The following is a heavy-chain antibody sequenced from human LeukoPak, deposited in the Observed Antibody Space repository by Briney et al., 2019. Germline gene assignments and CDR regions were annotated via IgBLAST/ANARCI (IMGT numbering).Heavy chain of an antibody. CDR1: GLTFSSYW. CDR3: ASDVRNRVGHNYYHQYMDV. CDR2: INQDGSEK. D-gene: IGHD3-10*02. V-gene: IGHV3-7*01. Sequence: GGSLRLSCAASGLTFSSYWMSWVRQAPGKGLEWVANINQDGSEKYYLDSVKGRFIISRDNAENSVYLHMNSLRADDTAVYYCASDVRNRVGHNYYHQYMDVWGKGTTVTVSS. J-gene: IGHJ6*03.